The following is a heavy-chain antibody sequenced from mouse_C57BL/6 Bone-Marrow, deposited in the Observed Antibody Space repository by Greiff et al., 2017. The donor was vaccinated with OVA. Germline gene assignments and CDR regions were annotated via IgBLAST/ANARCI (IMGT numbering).Heavy chain of an antibody. CDR1: GFTFSSYG. V-gene: IGHV5-6*01. Sequence: EVKLQESGGDLVKPGGSLKLSCAASGFTFSSYGMSWVRQTPDKRLEWVATISSGGSYTYYPDSVKGRFTISRDNAKNTLYLQMSSLKSKDTAMYYCARHEFITTVVANCDYWGKGTTLTVSS. CDR3: ARHEFITTVVANCDY. J-gene: IGHJ2*01. D-gene: IGHD1-1*01. CDR2: ISSGGSYT.